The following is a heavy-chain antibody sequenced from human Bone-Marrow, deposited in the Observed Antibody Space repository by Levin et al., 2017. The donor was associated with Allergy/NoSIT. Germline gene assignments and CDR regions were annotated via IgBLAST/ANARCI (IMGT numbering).Heavy chain of an antibody. D-gene: IGHD6-13*01. J-gene: IGHJ4*02. CDR2: ISSSGNTT. CDR1: GFSFSGYA. CDR3: AKVKYGSSGGY. V-gene: IGHV3-23*01. Sequence: SCAASGFSFSGYAMSWVRQAPGKGLEWVSGISSSGNTTYYADSVKGRFTISRDNSKNTLYLQMNSLRAEDTALYYCAKVKYGSSGGYWGQGSLVTVSS.